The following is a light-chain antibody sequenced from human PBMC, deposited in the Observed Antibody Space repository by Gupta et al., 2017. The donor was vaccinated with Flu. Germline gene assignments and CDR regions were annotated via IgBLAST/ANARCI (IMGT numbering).Light chain of an antibody. CDR1: QSVSSSY. CDR3: QHEGSSPGN. V-gene: IGKV3-20*01. Sequence: EIVLTQSPGTLSLSPGERATLSCRASQSVSSSYLAWYQQKPGQAHRLLSYGASSGSGTEFTLTISRREPEDFAVYYCQHEGSSPGNFGQGTKLEIK. CDR2: GAS. J-gene: IGKJ2*02.